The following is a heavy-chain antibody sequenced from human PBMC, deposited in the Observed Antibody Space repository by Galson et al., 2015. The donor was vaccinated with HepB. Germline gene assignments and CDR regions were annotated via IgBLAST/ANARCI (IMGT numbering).Heavy chain of an antibody. CDR1: GYTFTSYG. Sequence: SVKVSCKASGYTFTSYGISWVRQAPGQRLEWMGWISAYNGNTNYAQKLQGRVTMATDTSTSTAYMELRSLRSDDTAVYYCARVSPLWFGELTGVVDYWGQGTLVTVSS. D-gene: IGHD3-10*01. J-gene: IGHJ4*02. CDR2: ISAYNGNT. CDR3: ARVSPLWFGELTGVVDY. V-gene: IGHV1-18*01.